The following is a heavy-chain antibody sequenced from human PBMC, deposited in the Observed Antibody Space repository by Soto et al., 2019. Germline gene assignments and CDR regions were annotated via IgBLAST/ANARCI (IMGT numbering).Heavy chain of an antibody. CDR2: TSNSGSA. V-gene: IGHV4-61*03. Sequence: SVTLSLTGTVSAGSVNSGTYYWSWIRHPPGKPLEWLGYTSNSGSAKYNPSLKSRVIITTDTSTNHFSLKLTYVTAADTAFYYCARVRWLSEDDILTGYYIFDQWGRGPLVTVSS. CDR1: AGSVNSGTYY. CDR3: ARVRWLSEDDILTGYYIFDQ. J-gene: IGHJ4*02. D-gene: IGHD3-9*01.